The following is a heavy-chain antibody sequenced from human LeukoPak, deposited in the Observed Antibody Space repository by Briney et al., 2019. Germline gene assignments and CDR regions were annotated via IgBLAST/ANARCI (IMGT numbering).Heavy chain of an antibody. D-gene: IGHD6-13*01. J-gene: IGHJ4*02. CDR3: ARDAQLIAAAGAFDY. CDR2: IWYVGSNK. V-gene: IGHV3-33*01. CDR1: GFTFSSYG. Sequence: GGSLRLSCAASGFTFSSYGMHWVRQAPGKGLEWVAVIWYVGSNKYYADSVKGRFTISRDNSKNTLYLQMNSLRAEDTAVYYCARDAQLIAAAGAFDYWGQGTLVIVSS.